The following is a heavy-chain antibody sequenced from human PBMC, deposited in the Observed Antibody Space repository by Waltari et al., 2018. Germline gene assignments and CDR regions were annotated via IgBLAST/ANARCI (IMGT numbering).Heavy chain of an antibody. V-gene: IGHV1-24*01. J-gene: IGHJ4*02. CDR2: FDPEDGET. D-gene: IGHD1-26*01. Sequence: QVQLVQSGAEVKKPGASVKVSCKVSGYTLTELSMHCARQAPGKGREWMGGFDPEDGETIYAQKFQGRVTMTEDTSTDTAYMELSSLRSEDTAVYYCATDFQATIVGATQKTYYFDYWGQGTLVTVSS. CDR1: GYTLTELS. CDR3: ATDFQATIVGATQKTYYFDY.